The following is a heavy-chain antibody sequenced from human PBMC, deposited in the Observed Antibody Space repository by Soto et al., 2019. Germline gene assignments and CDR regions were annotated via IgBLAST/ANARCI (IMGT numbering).Heavy chain of an antibody. CDR2: ISSSSSTI. D-gene: IGHD3-22*01. Sequence: PGGSLRLSCAASEVTFSSYSMNWVRQAPGKGLEWVSYISSSSSTIYYADSVKGRFTISRDNAKNSLYLQMNSLRDEDTAVYYCARDPSAYYYDSSGYSHFDYWGQGTLVTVSS. CDR3: ARDPSAYYYDSSGYSHFDY. CDR1: EVTFSSYS. J-gene: IGHJ4*02. V-gene: IGHV3-48*02.